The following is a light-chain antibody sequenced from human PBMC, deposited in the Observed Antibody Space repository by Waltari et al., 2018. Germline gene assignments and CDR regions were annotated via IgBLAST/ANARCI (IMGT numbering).Light chain of an antibody. V-gene: IGKV1-8*01. Sequence: AIRMTQSPSSFSASTGDRVTITCRASQGISGYLDWYQQKPGKAPKLLISAASSLQSGVPSRFSGSGSGTEFTLTISCLQSEDFATYFCQQYYTYPFTFGPGTKVDI. CDR2: AAS. CDR3: QQYYTYPFT. CDR1: QGISGY. J-gene: IGKJ3*01.